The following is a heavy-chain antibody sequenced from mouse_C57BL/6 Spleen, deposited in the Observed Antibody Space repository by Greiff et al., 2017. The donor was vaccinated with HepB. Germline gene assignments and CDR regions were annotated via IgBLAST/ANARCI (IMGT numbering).Heavy chain of an antibody. CDR2: IYPGSGNT. CDR3: ARDTTVVAPFDY. CDR1: GYSFTSYY. J-gene: IGHJ2*01. D-gene: IGHD1-1*01. V-gene: IGHV1-66*01. Sequence: QVHVKQSGPELVKPGASVKISCKASGYSFTSYYIHWVKQRPGQGLEWIGWIYPGSGNTKYNEKFKGKATLTADTSSSTAYMQLSSLTSEDSAVYYCARDTTVVAPFDYWGQGTTLTVSS.